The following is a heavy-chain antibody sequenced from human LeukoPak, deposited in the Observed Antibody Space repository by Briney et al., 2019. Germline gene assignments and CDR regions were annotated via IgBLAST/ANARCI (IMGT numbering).Heavy chain of an antibody. CDR3: AKGTSSGWYFDY. J-gene: IGHJ4*02. Sequence: GGSLRLSCAASGFTFTSHWMHWVRQAPGKGLVWVSRIDNDGSDTAYADSVRGRFTISRDNAKNTLYLQMDSLRAEDTAVYYCAKGTSSGWYFDYWGQGTLVTVSS. CDR1: GFTFTSHW. V-gene: IGHV3-74*01. CDR2: IDNDGSDT. D-gene: IGHD6-19*01.